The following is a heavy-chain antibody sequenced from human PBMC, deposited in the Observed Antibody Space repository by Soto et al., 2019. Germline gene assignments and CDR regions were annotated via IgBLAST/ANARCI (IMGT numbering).Heavy chain of an antibody. D-gene: IGHD4-17*01. V-gene: IGHV1-58*01. CDR3: AAAFSAGDYYFDY. Sequence: ASVKVSCRASGFTFTSSAVQWVRQARGQRLEWIGWIVVGSGNTNYAQKFQERVTITRDMSTSTAYMELSSLRSEDTAVYYCAAAFSAGDYYFDYWGQGTLVTVSS. J-gene: IGHJ4*02. CDR2: IVVGSGNT. CDR1: GFTFTSSA.